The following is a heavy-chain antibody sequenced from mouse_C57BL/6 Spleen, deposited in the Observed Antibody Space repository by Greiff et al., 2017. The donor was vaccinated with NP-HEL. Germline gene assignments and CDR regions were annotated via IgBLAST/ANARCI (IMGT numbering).Heavy chain of an antibody. CDR3: ARGSGGFAY. CDR2: INPDSSTI. V-gene: IGHV4-1*01. Sequence: AAEAVDFSRYWMSWVRRAPGKGLEWIGEINPDSSTINYAPSLKDKFIISRDNAKNTLYLQMSKVRSEDTALYYCARGSGGFAYWGQGTLVTVSA. J-gene: IGHJ3*01. CDR1: AVDFSRYW.